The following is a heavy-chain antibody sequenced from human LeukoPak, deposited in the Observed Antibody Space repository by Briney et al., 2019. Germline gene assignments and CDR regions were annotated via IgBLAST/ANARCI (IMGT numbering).Heavy chain of an antibody. J-gene: IGHJ6*03. Sequence: SDSLSLTCNVSGDSISSDYWSWIRQTPGKGLEWIRFIFHSGTTDYIPSLQSRATISIDTSRKSFSLKLLSVTAADTAVYYCARTRPQDYATSYMDVWGTGATVTVSS. V-gene: IGHV4-59*08. D-gene: IGHD1-26*01. CDR3: ARTRPQDYATSYMDV. CDR2: IFHSGTT. CDR1: GDSISSDY.